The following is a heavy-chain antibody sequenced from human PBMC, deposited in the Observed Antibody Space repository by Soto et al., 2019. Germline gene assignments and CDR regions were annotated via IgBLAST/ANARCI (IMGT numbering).Heavy chain of an antibody. V-gene: IGHV3-48*02. Sequence: EVQLVESGGDLVQPGGSRRLSCAASGFIFSDYTMTWVRQAPGRGLEFVSHISSSGGAIFYAESVKGRFTVSRDNAKNSLYLQMNSLRDEDTAVYFCARDHGGSTWFVGVYYFFGMDVWGQGTAVTVSS. CDR2: ISSSGGAI. CDR3: ARDHGGSTWFVGVYYFFGMDV. D-gene: IGHD6-13*01. J-gene: IGHJ6*02. CDR1: GFIFSDYT.